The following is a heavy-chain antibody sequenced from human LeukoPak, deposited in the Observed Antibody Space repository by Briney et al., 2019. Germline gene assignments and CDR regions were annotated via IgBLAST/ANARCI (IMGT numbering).Heavy chain of an antibody. CDR3: AKARITMIVVAD. Sequence: PGRSLRLSCAASGFTFSSYGMHWVRRAPGKGLEWVAVISYDGSNKYYADSVKGRFTISRDNSKNTLYLQMNSLRAEDTAVYYCAKARITMIVVADRGQGTLVTVSS. CDR1: GFTFSSYG. J-gene: IGHJ4*02. CDR2: ISYDGSNK. V-gene: IGHV3-30*18. D-gene: IGHD3-22*01.